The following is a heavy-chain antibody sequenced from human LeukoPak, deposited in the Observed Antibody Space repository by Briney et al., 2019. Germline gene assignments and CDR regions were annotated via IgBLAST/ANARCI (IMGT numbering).Heavy chain of an antibody. CDR2: IYYSGST. J-gene: IGHJ4*02. CDR1: GGSISSYY. Sequence: SETLSLTCTVSGGSISSYYWSWIRQPPGKGLEWIGYIYYSGSTNYNPSLKSRVTISVDTSKNQFSLKLSSVTAADTAVYYCATTNPKRQGRAGVFDYWGQGTLVTVSS. D-gene: IGHD3-10*01. V-gene: IGHV4-59*01. CDR3: ATTNPKRQGRAGVFDY.